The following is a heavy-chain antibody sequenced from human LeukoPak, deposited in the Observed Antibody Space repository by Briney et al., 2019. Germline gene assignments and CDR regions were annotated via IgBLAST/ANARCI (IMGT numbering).Heavy chain of an antibody. CDR3: ARGVSGWYYLDY. V-gene: IGHV4-34*01. J-gene: IGHJ4*02. D-gene: IGHD6-19*01. CDR2: INHSGST. Sequence: SETLSLTCAVYGGSFSGYYWSWIRQPPGKGLEWIGEINHSGSTNYNPSLKSRVTISVDTSKNQFSLKLSSVTAADTAVYYCARGVSGWYYLDYWGQGTLVTVSS. CDR1: GGSFSGYY.